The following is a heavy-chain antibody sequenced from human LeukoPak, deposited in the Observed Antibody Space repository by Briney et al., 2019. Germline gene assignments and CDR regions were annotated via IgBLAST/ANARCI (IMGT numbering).Heavy chain of an antibody. V-gene: IGHV3-23*01. D-gene: IGHD3-3*01. CDR3: ATTRGPIRFLEWLSSGAFDL. J-gene: IGHJ3*01. CDR2: ISGSGGST. CDR1: GFTFSSYG. Sequence: PGGSLRLSCAASGFTFSSYGMNWVRQAPGKGLEWVSAISGSGGSTYYADSVKGRFTISRDNSKNTLYLQMNSLRAEDTAVYYCATTRGPIRFLEWLSSGAFDLWGQGTMVTVSS.